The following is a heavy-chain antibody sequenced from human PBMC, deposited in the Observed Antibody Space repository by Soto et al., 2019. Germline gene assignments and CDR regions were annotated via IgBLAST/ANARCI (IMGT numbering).Heavy chain of an antibody. CDR3: PGVAIDAFDI. CDR1: GFTFSNYV. CDR2: ILYDGSQK. J-gene: IGHJ3*02. V-gene: IGHV3-30*03. Sequence: GGSLRLSCAASGFTFSNYVMHWVRQAPGKGLEWVAVILYDGSQKYYADSVKGRFTISRDNSQNTLYLQMNSLRGEDTAVYYCPGVAIDAFDIWGQGTMVTVSS.